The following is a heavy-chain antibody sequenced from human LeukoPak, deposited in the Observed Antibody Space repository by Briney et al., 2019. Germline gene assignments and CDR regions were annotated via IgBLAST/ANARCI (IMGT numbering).Heavy chain of an antibody. CDR3: ARGYCTNGVCYVDAFDM. CDR1: GGSISSYY. CDR2: IYYSGST. D-gene: IGHD2-8*01. Sequence: PSETLSLTCTVSGGSISSYYWSWVRQPPGKGLEWIGYIYYSGSTNYNPSLKSRVTISVDTSKNQFSLKLSSVTAADTAVYYCARGYCTNGVCYVDAFDMWGQGTMVTVSS. J-gene: IGHJ3*02. V-gene: IGHV4-59*01.